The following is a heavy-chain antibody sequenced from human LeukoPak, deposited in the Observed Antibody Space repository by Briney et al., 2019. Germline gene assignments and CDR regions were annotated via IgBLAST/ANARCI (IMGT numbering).Heavy chain of an antibody. V-gene: IGHV4-39*07. CDR3: ARSEVVIMGGYFDY. Sequence: PSETLSLTCTVSGGSISSSSYYWGWIRQPPGKGLEWIGSIYYSGSTYYNPSLKSRVTISVDTSKNQFSLKLSSVTAADTAVYYCARSEVVIMGGYFDYWGQGTLVTVSS. D-gene: IGHD3-3*01. CDR1: GGSISSSSYY. CDR2: IYYSGST. J-gene: IGHJ4*02.